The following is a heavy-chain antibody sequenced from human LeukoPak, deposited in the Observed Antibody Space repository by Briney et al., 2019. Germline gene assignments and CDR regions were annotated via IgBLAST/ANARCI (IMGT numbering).Heavy chain of an antibody. V-gene: IGHV1-69*01. D-gene: IGHD3-9*01. CDR1: GGTFSSYA. CDR2: ITPIFGTA. CDR3: ARGSQLSPRQYDILTGYKAPLDY. J-gene: IGHJ4*02. Sequence: SVKVSCKASGGTFSSYAISWVRQAPGQGLEWMGGITPIFGTANYAQKFQGRVTITADESTSTAYMELSSLRSEDTAVYYCARGSQLSPRQYDILTGYKAPLDYWGQGTLVTVSS.